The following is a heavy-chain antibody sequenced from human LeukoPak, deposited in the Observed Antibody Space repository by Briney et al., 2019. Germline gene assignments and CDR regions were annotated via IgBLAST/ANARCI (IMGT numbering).Heavy chain of an antibody. CDR1: GASISSGGYY. CDR3: AKDMVYAMKILDI. J-gene: IGHJ3*02. Sequence: PSETLSLTCTVSGASISSGGYYWSWIRQHPGKGLEWIGYIYYSGSTSYYNPSLKSRVTISVDTSKNQFSLKLSSVTAADTAVYYCAKDMVYAMKILDIWGQGTMVTVSS. D-gene: IGHD2-8*01. CDR2: IYYSGSTS. V-gene: IGHV4-31*03.